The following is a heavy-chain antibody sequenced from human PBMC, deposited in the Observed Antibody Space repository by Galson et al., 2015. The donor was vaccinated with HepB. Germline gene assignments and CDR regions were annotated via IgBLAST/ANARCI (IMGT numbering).Heavy chain of an antibody. V-gene: IGHV3-74*01. CDR2: INSDASST. D-gene: IGHD3-22*01. Sequence: SLRLSCAASGFTISTYWMHWVRQAQGKGLVWVSRINSDASSTDYADSVGGRFTISRDNAKNTLYLQMNSLRAEDTAVYYCARDRNLYYYNSGGFLSWGRGTLVTVSS. CDR3: ARDRNLYYYNSGGFLS. CDR1: GFTISTYW. J-gene: IGHJ4*02.